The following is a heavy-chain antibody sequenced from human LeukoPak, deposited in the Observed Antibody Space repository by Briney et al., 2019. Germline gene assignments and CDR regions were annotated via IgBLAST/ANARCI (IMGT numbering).Heavy chain of an antibody. Sequence: ASVKVSCKASGFIFTAYYIHWARQAPGQGLEWMGWINPNNGDTNYAQKFQGRVTMTRDTSVSTAYMELSSLRSDDTAVYYCARAGRLLWFGELLSNWFDPWGQGTLVTVSS. D-gene: IGHD3-10*01. V-gene: IGHV1-2*02. CDR1: GFIFTAYY. CDR3: ARAGRLLWFGELLSNWFDP. CDR2: INPNNGDT. J-gene: IGHJ5*02.